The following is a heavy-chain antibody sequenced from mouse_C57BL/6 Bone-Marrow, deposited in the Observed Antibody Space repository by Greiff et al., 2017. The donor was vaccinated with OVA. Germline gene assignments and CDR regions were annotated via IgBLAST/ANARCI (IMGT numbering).Heavy chain of an antibody. CDR1: GYTFTDYN. J-gene: IGHJ1*03. CDR3: ARDYYGFYWYFDV. D-gene: IGHD1-1*01. V-gene: IGHV1-18*01. CDR2: INPNSGGT. Sequence: EVQRVESGPELVKPGASVKIPCKASGYTFTDYNMDWVKQSHGKSLEWIGDINPNSGGTIYNQKFKGKATLTVDKSSSTAYMELRSLTSEDTAVYYCARDYYGFYWYFDVWGTGTTVTVSS.